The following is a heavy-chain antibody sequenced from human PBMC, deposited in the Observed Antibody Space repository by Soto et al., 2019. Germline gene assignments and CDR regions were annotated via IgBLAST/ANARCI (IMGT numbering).Heavy chain of an antibody. V-gene: IGHV1-69*06. D-gene: IGHD5-12*01. J-gene: IGHJ4*02. CDR3: ARDLLQGGYSGYEPFDY. CDR2: IIPIFGTA. Sequence: SVKVSCKASGGTFSSYAISWVRQAPGQGLEWMGGIIPIFGTANYAQKFQGRVTITADKSTSTAYMELSSLRSEDTAVYYCARDLLQGGYSGYEPFDYWGQGTLVTVSS. CDR1: GGTFSSYA.